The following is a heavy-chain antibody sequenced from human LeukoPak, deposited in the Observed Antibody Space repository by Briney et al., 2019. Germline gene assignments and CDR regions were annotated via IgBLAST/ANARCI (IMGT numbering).Heavy chain of an antibody. CDR1: GFTFSSYS. CDR3: ARDRGSSWSYGMDV. Sequence: SGGSLRLSCAASGFTFSSYSMNWVRQAPGKGLEWVSSISSSSSYIYYADSVKGRFTISRDNAKNSLYLQMNSLRAEDTAVYYCARDRGSSWSYGMDVWGQGTTVTVSS. J-gene: IGHJ6*02. V-gene: IGHV3-21*01. CDR2: ISSSSSYI. D-gene: IGHD6-13*01.